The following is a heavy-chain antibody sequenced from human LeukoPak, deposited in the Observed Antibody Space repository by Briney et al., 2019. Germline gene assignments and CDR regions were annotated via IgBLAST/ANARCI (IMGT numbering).Heavy chain of an antibody. Sequence: GGSLRLSCAASGFTFSSYSMNWVRQAPGKGLEWVSYISSSSSTIYYADSVKGRFTISRDNAKNSLYLQMNRLRAEDTAVYYCARNAMVSTCYDFWSGYFYGGADIWGQGTMVTVSS. J-gene: IGHJ3*02. CDR2: ISSSSSTI. D-gene: IGHD3-3*01. V-gene: IGHV3-48*01. CDR1: GFTFSSYS. CDR3: ARNAMVSTCYDFWSGYFYGGADI.